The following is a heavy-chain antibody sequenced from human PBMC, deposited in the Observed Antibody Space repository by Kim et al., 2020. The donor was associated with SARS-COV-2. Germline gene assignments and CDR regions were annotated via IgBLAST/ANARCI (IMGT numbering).Heavy chain of an antibody. D-gene: IGHD6-13*01. CDR3: ARDLSFWQQLVGNWFDP. CDR1: GYTFTGYY. Sequence: ASVKVSCKASGYTFTGYYMHWVRQAPGQGLEWMGRINPNSGGTNYAQKFQGRVTMTRDTSISTAYMELSRLRSDDTAVYYCARDLSFWQQLVGNWFDPWGQGTLVTVSS. V-gene: IGHV1-2*06. CDR2: INPNSGGT. J-gene: IGHJ5*02.